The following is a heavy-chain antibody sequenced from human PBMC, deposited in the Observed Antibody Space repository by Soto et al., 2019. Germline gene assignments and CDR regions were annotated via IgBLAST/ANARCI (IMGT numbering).Heavy chain of an antibody. D-gene: IGHD4-4*01. CDR1: GGSVSSGSYY. Sequence: PSETLSLTCTVSGGSVSSGSYYWTWIRQPPGKGLEWLGYIYYSGTTNYNPPLKIRITISVDTSGNQFSLKLRSVTAADTAVYFCARTYCTTTACQANGIDFWGQGNTVTVSS. V-gene: IGHV4-61*01. CDR3: ARTYCTTTACQANGIDF. J-gene: IGHJ6*02. CDR2: IYYSGTT.